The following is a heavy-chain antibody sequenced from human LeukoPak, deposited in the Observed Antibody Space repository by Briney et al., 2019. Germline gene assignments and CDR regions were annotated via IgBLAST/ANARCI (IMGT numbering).Heavy chain of an antibody. Sequence: PGGSLRLSCAASGFTFSSYAMSWVRQAPGKGLEWVSAISGSGGSTYYADSVKGRFTISRDNSKNTLYLQMNSLRAEDTAVYYCAKDQYCSSTSCAHFDYWGQGTLVAVSS. CDR2: ISGSGGST. CDR1: GFTFSSYA. V-gene: IGHV3-23*01. CDR3: AKDQYCSSTSCAHFDY. D-gene: IGHD2-2*01. J-gene: IGHJ4*02.